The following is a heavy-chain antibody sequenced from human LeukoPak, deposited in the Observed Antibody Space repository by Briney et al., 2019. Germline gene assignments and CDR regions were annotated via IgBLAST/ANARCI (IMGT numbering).Heavy chain of an antibody. CDR3: ARKGNAFDF. J-gene: IGHJ3*01. D-gene: IGHD3-10*01. CDR1: GFTFSSYW. V-gene: IGHV3-7*01. CDR2: IKLDVSET. Sequence: GGSLRLSCAASGFTFSSYWMTWVRQAPGKGREWVANIKLDVSETYYVDSVRGRFTISRDNTKNSLYLQMDSLRAEDTAVYYCARKGNAFDFWGQGTMVTVSS.